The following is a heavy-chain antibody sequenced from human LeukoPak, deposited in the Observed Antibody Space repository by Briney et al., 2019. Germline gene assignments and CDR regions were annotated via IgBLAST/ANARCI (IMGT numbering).Heavy chain of an antibody. CDR1: GGSISSYY. J-gene: IGHJ4*02. CDR2: IYYSGST. D-gene: IGHD6-13*01. Sequence: PSETLSLTCTVSGGSISSYYWSWIRQPPGKGLEWIGYIYYSGSTNYNPSLKSRVTISVDTSKNQFSLKLSSVTAAGTAVYYCARDAAAGIIDYWGQGTLVTVSS. CDR3: ARDAAAGIIDY. V-gene: IGHV4-59*01.